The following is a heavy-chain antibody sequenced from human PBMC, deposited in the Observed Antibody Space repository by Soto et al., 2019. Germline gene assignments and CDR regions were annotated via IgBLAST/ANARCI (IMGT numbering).Heavy chain of an antibody. V-gene: IGHV1-69*01. CDR2: IIPIVGTA. CDR1: GGTFSSYA. J-gene: IGHJ6*02. D-gene: IGHD4-4*01. Sequence: QVQLVQSGAEVKKPGSSVKVSCKASGGTFSSYAISWVRQAPGQGLEWMGGIIPIVGTANSAQKYQGRVTMTADESTSTAYMELSSLRSEVTAVYYCARDTDDRPPQDYMYYYDGMVVWGQGTTVTVSS. CDR3: ARDTDDRPPQDYMYYYDGMVV.